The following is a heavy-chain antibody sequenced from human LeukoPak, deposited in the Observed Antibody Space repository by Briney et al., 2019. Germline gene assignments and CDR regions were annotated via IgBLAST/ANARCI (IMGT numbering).Heavy chain of an antibody. J-gene: IGHJ4*02. CDR1: GGSFSGYY. CDR3: ARQGYYDYVWGSYRYTDFDY. V-gene: IGHV4-39*01. D-gene: IGHD3-16*02. CDR2: IYYSGST. Sequence: PSETLSLTCAVYGGSFSGYYWGWIRQPPGKGLEWIGSIYYSGSTYYNPSLKSRVTISVDTSKNQFSLKLSSVTAADTAVYYCARQGYYDYVWGSYRYTDFDYWGQGTLVTVSS.